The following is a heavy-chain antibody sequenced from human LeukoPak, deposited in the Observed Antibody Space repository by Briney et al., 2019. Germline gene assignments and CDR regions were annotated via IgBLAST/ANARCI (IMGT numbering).Heavy chain of an antibody. CDR3: ARGPKYIY. CDR1: GGSFSGYH. Sequence: SETLSLTCAVYGGSFSGYHWSWIRQPPGKGLEWIGEINHSGSTNYNPSLKSRVTISVDTSKNQFSLKLSSVTAADTAVYYCARGPKYIYWGQGTLVTVSS. J-gene: IGHJ4*02. V-gene: IGHV4-34*01. CDR2: INHSGST. D-gene: IGHD6-6*01.